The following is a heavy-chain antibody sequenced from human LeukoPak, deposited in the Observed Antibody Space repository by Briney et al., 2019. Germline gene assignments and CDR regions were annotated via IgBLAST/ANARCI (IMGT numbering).Heavy chain of an antibody. CDR2: ISAYNGNT. D-gene: IGHD2-15*01. CDR1: GYTFTSYG. J-gene: IGHJ4*02. Sequence: GASVKVSCKASGYTFTSYGISRVRQAPGQGLEWMGWISAYNGNTNYAQKLQGRVTMTTDTSTSTAYMELRSLRSDDTAVYYCAIGYCSGGSCSPFDYWGQGTLVTVSS. CDR3: AIGYCSGGSCSPFDY. V-gene: IGHV1-18*01.